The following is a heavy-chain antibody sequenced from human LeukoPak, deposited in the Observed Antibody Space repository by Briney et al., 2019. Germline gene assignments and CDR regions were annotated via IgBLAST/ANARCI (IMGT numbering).Heavy chain of an antibody. CDR3: ARVTMVRGITDHYFDY. Sequence: SETLSHTCTISGGSFSSYYWSWIRQPPGKGLEWIAYIYYSGSTNYNPSLKSRVTISVNTSKNRFSLKLSSVTAADTAVYYCARVTMVRGITDHYFDYWGQGTLVTVSS. V-gene: IGHV4-59*08. D-gene: IGHD3-10*01. CDR2: IYYSGST. J-gene: IGHJ4*02. CDR1: GGSFSSYY.